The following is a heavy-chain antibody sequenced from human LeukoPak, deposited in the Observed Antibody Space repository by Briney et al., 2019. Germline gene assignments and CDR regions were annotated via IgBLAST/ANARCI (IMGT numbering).Heavy chain of an antibody. CDR3: AGDQQAGAFDI. D-gene: IGHD2-2*01. CDR1: GYTFTGYY. Sequence: ASVKVSCKASGYTFTGYYMHWVRQAPGQGLEWMGWITPNSGGTNYAQRFQGRVTITRDTSISTAYMELSRLRSDDTAVYYCAGDQQAGAFDIWGQGTMVTVSS. J-gene: IGHJ3*02. V-gene: IGHV1-2*02. CDR2: ITPNSGGT.